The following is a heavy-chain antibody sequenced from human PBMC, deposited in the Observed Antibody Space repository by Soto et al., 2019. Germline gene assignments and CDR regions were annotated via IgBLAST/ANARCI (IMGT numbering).Heavy chain of an antibody. CDR2: INHSGST. CDR3: ARSQMVRGVIPLGMDV. Sequence: QVQLQQWGARLLKPSETLSLTCAVSGGSFSGYYWSWIRQPPGKGLEWIGEINHSGSTTYNPSLKSRVTISVDTSKNQFSLKLSSVTAADTAVYYCARSQMVRGVIPLGMDVWGQGTTVTVSS. D-gene: IGHD3-10*01. CDR1: GGSFSGYY. V-gene: IGHV4-34*01. J-gene: IGHJ6*02.